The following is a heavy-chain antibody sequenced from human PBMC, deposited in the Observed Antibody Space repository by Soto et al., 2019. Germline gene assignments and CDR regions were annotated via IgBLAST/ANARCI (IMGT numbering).Heavy chain of an antibody. CDR2: ITPIFDTT. V-gene: IGHV1-69*01. J-gene: IGHJ4*02. CDR1: GGGFSTYA. D-gene: IGHD4-17*01. Sequence: SVKVSCKASGGGFSTYAITWVRQAPGQGLEWMGGITPIFDTTNYAQKFQGRVTITADESMTTVHMELTSLTSEDTAVYYCATGGTTVTRRFDYWGQGTLVTVSS. CDR3: ATGGTTVTRRFDY.